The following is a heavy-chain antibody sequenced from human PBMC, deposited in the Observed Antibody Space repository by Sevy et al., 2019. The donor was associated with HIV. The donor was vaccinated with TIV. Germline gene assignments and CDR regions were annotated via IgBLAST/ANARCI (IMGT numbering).Heavy chain of an antibody. CDR1: GGSFSGYY. J-gene: IGHJ3*02. CDR3: ARVRYGDAFDI. CDR2: INHSGST. V-gene: IGHV4-34*01. D-gene: IGHD3-9*01. Sequence: SDTLSLTCAVYGGSFSGYYWSWIRQPPGKGLEWIGEINHSGSTNYNPSLKSRVTISVDTSKNQFSLKLSSVTAADTAVYYCARVRYGDAFDIWGQGTMVTVSS.